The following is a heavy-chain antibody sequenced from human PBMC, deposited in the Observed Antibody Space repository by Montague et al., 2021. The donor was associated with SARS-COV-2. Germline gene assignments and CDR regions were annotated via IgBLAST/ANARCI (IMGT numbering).Heavy chain of an antibody. CDR2: IHHSGGT. J-gene: IGHJ4*02. D-gene: IGHD1-1*01. CDR1: GDSIDSGDW. Sequence: SETLSLTCTVSGDSIDSGDWWSWVRQAPGRGLEFIGEIHHSGGTNYNPSLRSRVTMSVDNSKNQFSLSLSSVTAADTAVYYCARVPLVGPTAGTSDYWGLGTLVAVSS. CDR3: ARVPLVGPTAGTSDY. V-gene: IGHV4-4*02.